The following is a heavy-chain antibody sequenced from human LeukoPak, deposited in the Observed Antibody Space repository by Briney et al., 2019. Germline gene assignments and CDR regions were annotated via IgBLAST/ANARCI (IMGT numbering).Heavy chain of an antibody. V-gene: IGHV3-30-3*01. CDR2: ISYDGSNK. CDR3: ATPPHLRYYYDSSRNAFDI. J-gene: IGHJ3*02. Sequence: PGRSLRLSCAASGFTFSSYAMHWVRQAPGKGLEWVAVISYDGSNKYYADSVKGRFTISRDNSKNTLYLQMNSLRAEDTAVYYCATPPHLRYYYDSSRNAFDIWGQGTMVTVSS. CDR1: GFTFSSYA. D-gene: IGHD3-22*01.